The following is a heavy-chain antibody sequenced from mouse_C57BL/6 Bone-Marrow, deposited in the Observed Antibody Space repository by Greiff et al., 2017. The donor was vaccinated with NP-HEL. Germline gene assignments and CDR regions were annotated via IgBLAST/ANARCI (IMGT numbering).Heavy chain of an antibody. Sequence: QVQLQQSGAELVRPGASVTLSCKASGYTFTDYEMHWVKQTPVHGLEWIGAIDPETGGAAYNQKFKGKAILTADKSSSTAYMELRSLTSEDSAVYYCTRWFPDYWGQGTTLTVSS. J-gene: IGHJ2*01. V-gene: IGHV1-15*01. CDR3: TRWFPDY. CDR1: GYTFTDYE. D-gene: IGHD2-2*01. CDR2: IDPETGGA.